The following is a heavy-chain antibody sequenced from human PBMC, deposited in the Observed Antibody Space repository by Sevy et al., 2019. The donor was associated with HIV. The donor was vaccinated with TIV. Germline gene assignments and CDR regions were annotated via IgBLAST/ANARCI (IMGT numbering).Heavy chain of an antibody. D-gene: IGHD3-9*01. CDR2: INVEGSGT. V-gene: IGHV3-74*01. J-gene: IGHJ6*02. CDR1: GFTFSSYW. CDR3: ARESGDTWTGPVDYEYGMDV. Sequence: GGSLRLSCAASGFTFSSYWMHWVRHAPGKGLLWVSRINVEGSGTIYADSVKGRFTISRDNAKTALYLQMTSLRAEDTAVYYCARESGDTWTGPVDYEYGMDVWGLGTSVTVSS.